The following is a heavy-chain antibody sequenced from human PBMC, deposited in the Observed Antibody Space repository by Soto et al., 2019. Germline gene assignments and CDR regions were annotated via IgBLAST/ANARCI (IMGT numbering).Heavy chain of an antibody. CDR3: ARIDSSGALDS. V-gene: IGHV4-39*02. CDR1: GDTVSTSSYY. J-gene: IGHJ4*02. D-gene: IGHD3-22*01. CDR2: VYFRGRT. Sequence: QLQLQESGPGLMKPAETLSLTCTVSGDTVSTSSYYWGWIRQPPGKGLEWIGSVYFRGRTSYAPSFRSRVTMSVDLSKNDFSLYLSSVTAADTALYYCARIDSSGALDSWGQGILVTVSS.